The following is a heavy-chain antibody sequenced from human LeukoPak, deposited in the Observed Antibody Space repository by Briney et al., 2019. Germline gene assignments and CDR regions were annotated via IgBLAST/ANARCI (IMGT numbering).Heavy chain of an antibody. V-gene: IGHV4-4*02. Sequence: SETLSLTCAVSGGSISSSNWWSWVRQPPGKGLEWIGEIYHSGSTNYNPSLKSRVTISVDKSKNQFSLKLSSVTAADTAVYYCATYDRRGNWFDPWGQGTLATVSS. CDR3: ATYDRRGNWFDP. J-gene: IGHJ5*02. D-gene: IGHD3-3*01. CDR2: IYHSGST. CDR1: GGSISSSNW.